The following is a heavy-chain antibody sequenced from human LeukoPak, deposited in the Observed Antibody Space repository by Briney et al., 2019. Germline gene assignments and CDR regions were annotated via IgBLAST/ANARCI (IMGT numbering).Heavy chain of an antibody. CDR3: ARVLSNWNYHDY. V-gene: IGHV1-2*02. D-gene: IGHD1-1*01. J-gene: IGHJ4*02. CDR2: INPNSGGT. Sequence: GASVKVSCKASGYTFTCYYMHWVRQAPGQGLEWMGWINPNSGGTNYAQKFQGRVTMTRDTSISTAYMELSRLRSDDTAVYYCARVLSNWNYHDYWGQGTLVTVSS. CDR1: GYTFTCYY.